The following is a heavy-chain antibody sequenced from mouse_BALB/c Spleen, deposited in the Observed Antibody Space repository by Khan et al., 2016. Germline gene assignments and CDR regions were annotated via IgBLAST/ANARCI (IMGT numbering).Heavy chain of an antibody. V-gene: IGHV4-1*02. CDR1: GFDFSRYW. CDR2: INPDSRTI. J-gene: IGHJ3*01. Sequence: EVKLLESGGGLVQPGGSLKLSCAASGFDFSRYWMSWVRQAPGKGLEWIGDINPDSRTINYAPSLKDKFIISRDNAKNTLYLQMSKVRSEDTARYYCARAGYYGYLAYWGQGTLVTVSA. CDR3: ARAGYYGYLAY. D-gene: IGHD1-1*01.